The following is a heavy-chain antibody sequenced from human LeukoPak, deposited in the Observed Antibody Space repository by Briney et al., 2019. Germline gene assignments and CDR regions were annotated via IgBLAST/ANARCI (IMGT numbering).Heavy chain of an antibody. D-gene: IGHD2-15*01. CDR2: IYPGDSDT. V-gene: IGHV5-51*01. CDR3: ARVTPRRYCSGGSCSEHFDY. Sequence: GESLKISCKGSGYIFTTYWIGWVRHMPGKGLEWMGIIYPGDSDTRYSPSFQGQVTISADKSISTAYLQWSSLKASDTAMYYCARVTPRRYCSGGSCSEHFDYWGQGTLVTVSS. J-gene: IGHJ4*02. CDR1: GYIFTTYW.